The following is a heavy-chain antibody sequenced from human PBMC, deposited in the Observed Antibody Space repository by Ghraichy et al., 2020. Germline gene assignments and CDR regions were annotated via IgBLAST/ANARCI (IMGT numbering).Heavy chain of an antibody. CDR2: INHSGST. CDR3: ARAHYVWGSYRSPTIDY. J-gene: IGHJ4*02. V-gene: IGHV4-34*01. CDR1: GGSFSGYY. D-gene: IGHD3-16*02. Sequence: SETLSLTCAVYGGSFSGYYWSWIRQPPGKGLEWIGEINHSGSTNYNPSLKSRVTISVDTSKNQFSLKLSSVTAADTAVYYCARAHYVWGSYRSPTIDYWGQGTLVTVSS.